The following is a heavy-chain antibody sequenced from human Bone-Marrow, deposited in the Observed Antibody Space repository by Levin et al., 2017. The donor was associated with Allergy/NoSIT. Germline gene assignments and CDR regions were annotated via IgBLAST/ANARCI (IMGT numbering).Heavy chain of an antibody. V-gene: IGHV1-69*02. Sequence: SVKVSCKASGGTFSSYTISWLRQAPGQGLEWMGKIIPIPGVANYAQKFQGRVTITADTSTSTAYMELSSLKSEDTALYFCATGGDCTTSICYVGTRDYYYAFDVWGQGTTVTVSS. CDR2: IIPIPGVA. CDR3: ATGGDCTTSICYVGTRDYYYAFDV. D-gene: IGHD1-26*01. J-gene: IGHJ6*02. CDR1: GGTFSSYT.